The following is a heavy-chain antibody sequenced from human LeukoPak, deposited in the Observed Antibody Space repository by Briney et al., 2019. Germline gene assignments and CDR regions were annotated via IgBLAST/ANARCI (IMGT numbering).Heavy chain of an antibody. J-gene: IGHJ4*02. CDR2: INHSGST. CDR1: GGSFSGYY. V-gene: IGHV4-34*01. CDR3: ARGRTAMVRAANFDY. D-gene: IGHD3-10*01. Sequence: PSETLSLTCGVYGGSFSGYYWSWIRQPPGKGLEWIGEINHSGSTNYNPSLKSRVTISVDTSKNQFSLKLSSVTAADTAVYYCARGRTAMVRAANFDYWGQGTLVTVSS.